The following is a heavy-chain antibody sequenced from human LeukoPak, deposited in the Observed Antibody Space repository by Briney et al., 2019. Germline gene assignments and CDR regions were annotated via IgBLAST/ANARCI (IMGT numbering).Heavy chain of an antibody. V-gene: IGHV3-23*01. Sequence: GGSLSLSCAASGFTFGHYAMSWVRQAAGKGLEWVAAISGDHATYDSNSLRGRFTIPRDNSKNILYLQMNGLRAEDSAVYYCAKDTQGVRGNFLFEYWGQGTLVTVSS. CDR1: GFTFGHYA. CDR2: ISGDHAT. CDR3: AKDTQGVRGNFLFEY. J-gene: IGHJ4*02. D-gene: IGHD2-8*01.